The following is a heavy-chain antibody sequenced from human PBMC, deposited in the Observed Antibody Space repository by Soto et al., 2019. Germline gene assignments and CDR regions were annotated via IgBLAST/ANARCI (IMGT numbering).Heavy chain of an antibody. J-gene: IGHJ5*02. CDR3: ARIDYDSRFDP. V-gene: IGHV4-30-2*01. Sequence: QLQLQESGSGLVKPSQTLSLTCAVSGGSICSGGYSWSWIRQPPGKGLEWIGYIYHSGSTYYNPSLKTRVTISVDRSKNQFSLKLSSVTAADTAVYYCARIDYDSRFDPWGQGTLVTVSS. CDR2: IYHSGST. CDR1: GGSICSGGYS. D-gene: IGHD3-22*01.